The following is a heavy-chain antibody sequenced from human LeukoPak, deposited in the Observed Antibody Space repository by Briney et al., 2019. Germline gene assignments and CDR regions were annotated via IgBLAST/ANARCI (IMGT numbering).Heavy chain of an antibody. V-gene: IGHV3-30-3*01. CDR2: ISYDGSNK. CDR3: ARDKV. Sequence: GGSLRLSCAASGFTFSSYAMHWVRQAPGKGLEWVAVISYDGSNKYYADSVKGRFTISRDNAKNSLYLQMNSLRAEDTAVYYCARDKVWGQGTLVTVSS. CDR1: GFTFSSYA. J-gene: IGHJ4*02.